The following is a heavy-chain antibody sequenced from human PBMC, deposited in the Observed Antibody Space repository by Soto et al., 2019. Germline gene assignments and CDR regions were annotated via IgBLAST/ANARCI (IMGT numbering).Heavy chain of an antibody. D-gene: IGHD5-12*01. CDR3: ARHHGPTTSENWFDP. CDR2: ISTYSGDT. Sequence: AASVKVYFKAYGYPFFTYDISLVRRAPGQGLEWMGWISTYSGDTKYAQKFHGRVTMTTDTSTTTAYLELRSLRSDDTAVYYCARHHGPTTSENWFDPWGQGTMVTVSS. J-gene: IGHJ5*02. CDR1: GYPFFTYD. V-gene: IGHV1-18*01.